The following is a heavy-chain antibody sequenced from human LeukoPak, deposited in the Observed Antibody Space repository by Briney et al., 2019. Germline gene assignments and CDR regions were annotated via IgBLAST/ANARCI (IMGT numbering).Heavy chain of an antibody. D-gene: IGHD4-23*01. Sequence: ASVKVSCKASGYTFTSYGISWVRQAPGQGLEWMGWISAYNGNTNYAQKLQGRVTMTTDTSTSTAYMELRSLRSDDTAVYYCARDWTTVVTPYPPLGYWGQGTLVTVSS. CDR1: GYTFTSYG. CDR2: ISAYNGNT. V-gene: IGHV1-18*01. CDR3: ARDWTTVVTPYPPLGY. J-gene: IGHJ4*02.